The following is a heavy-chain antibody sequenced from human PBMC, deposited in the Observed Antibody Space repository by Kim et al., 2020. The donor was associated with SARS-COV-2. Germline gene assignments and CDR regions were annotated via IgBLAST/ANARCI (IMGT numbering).Heavy chain of an antibody. D-gene: IGHD2-2*01. CDR3: ARWSWQVGPAFDY. V-gene: IGHV3-74*01. Sequence: YADSVKGRFTISRDNAKNTLYLQMNSLRAEDTAVYYCARWSWQVGPAFDYWGQGTLVTVSS. J-gene: IGHJ4*02.